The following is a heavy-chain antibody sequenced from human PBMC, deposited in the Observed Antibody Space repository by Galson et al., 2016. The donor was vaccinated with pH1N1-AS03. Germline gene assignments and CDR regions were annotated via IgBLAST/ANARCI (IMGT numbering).Heavy chain of an antibody. Sequence: ETLSLTCAVSGDSISTSNWWSWVRQPPGKGLEWIGEVSHAGRTNYSPSLKSRVTISLAKSKNQFSLQLTSVTAADTAVYYCARDVLPYSLGLDVWGQGTTVTVSS. D-gene: IGHD5-18*01. CDR3: ARDVLPYSLGLDV. V-gene: IGHV4-4*02. CDR1: GDSISTSNW. J-gene: IGHJ6*02. CDR2: VSHAGRT.